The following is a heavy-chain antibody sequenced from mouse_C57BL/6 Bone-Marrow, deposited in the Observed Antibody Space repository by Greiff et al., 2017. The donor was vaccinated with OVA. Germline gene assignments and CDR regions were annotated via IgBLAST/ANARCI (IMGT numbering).Heavy chain of an antibody. CDR3: ARALRDYYAMDY. V-gene: IGHV1-81*01. CDR1: GYTFTSYG. D-gene: IGHD1-1*01. CDR2: IYPRSGNT. J-gene: IGHJ4*01. Sequence: QVHVKQSGAELARPGASVKLSCKASGYTFTSYGISWVKQRTGQGLEWIGEIYPRSGNTYYNEKFKGKATLTADKSSSTAYMELRSLTSEDSAVYFCARALRDYYAMDYWGQGTSVTVSS.